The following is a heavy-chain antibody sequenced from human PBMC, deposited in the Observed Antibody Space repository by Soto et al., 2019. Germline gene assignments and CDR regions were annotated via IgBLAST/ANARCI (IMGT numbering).Heavy chain of an antibody. CDR1: GYTFTSYG. CDR2: ISAYNGNT. J-gene: IGHJ4*02. CDR3: AREDVVVPAADY. Sequence: ASVKVSCKASGYTFTSYGISWVRQAPGQGLEWMGWISAYNGNTNYAQKLKGRVTMTTDTSTSTAYMELRSLRSDDTAVYYCAREDVVVPAADYWGQGTLVTVSS. V-gene: IGHV1-18*01. D-gene: IGHD2-2*01.